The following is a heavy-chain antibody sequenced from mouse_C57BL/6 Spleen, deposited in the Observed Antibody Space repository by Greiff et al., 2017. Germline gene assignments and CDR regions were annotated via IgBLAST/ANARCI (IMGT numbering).Heavy chain of an antibody. Sequence: QVQLKESGPELVKPGASVKISCKASGYAFSSSWMNWVKQRPGKGLEWIGRIYPGDGDTNYNGKFKGKATLTADKSSSTAYMQLSSLTSEDSAVYVCAREGGLGRDTFDYWGQGTTLTVSS. CDR2: IYPGDGDT. CDR3: AREGGLGRDTFDY. V-gene: IGHV1-82*01. D-gene: IGHD4-1*01. CDR1: GYAFSSSW. J-gene: IGHJ2*01.